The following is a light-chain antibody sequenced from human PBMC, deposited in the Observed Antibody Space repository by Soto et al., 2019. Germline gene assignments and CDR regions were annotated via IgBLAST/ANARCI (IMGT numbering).Light chain of an antibody. CDR2: GAS. J-gene: IGKJ1*01. CDR1: QSVSST. V-gene: IGKV3-15*01. CDR3: QQYNNWPLA. Sequence: EIVMTQSPATLSVSPGERATLSCRASQSVSSTLAWYQQKPGQPPRLLIYGASTRATGIPARFSGSGSGTEFTLTISSLQSEDFAVYYCQQYNNWPLAFGQGTKVEIK.